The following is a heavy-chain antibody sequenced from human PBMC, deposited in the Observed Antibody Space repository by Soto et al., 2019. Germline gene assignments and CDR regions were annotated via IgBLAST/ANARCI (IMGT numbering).Heavy chain of an antibody. D-gene: IGHD3-22*01. CDR2: IYSSGST. CDR1: GGSIISSSYY. J-gene: IGHJ5*02. CDR3: ARRDSSGYYGCFDP. V-gene: IGHV4-39*01. Sequence: SLTCTVSGGSIISSSYYWGWIRQPPGKGLEWIGSIYSSGSTYYNPSLKSRVTISVDTSKNQFSLKLSSVTAADTAVYYCARRDSSGYYGCFDPWGQGTLVTVSS.